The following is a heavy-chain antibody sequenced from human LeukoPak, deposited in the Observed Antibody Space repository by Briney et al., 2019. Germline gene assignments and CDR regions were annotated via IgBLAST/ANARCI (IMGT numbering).Heavy chain of an antibody. Sequence: GGSLRLSRAASGFTFSSYAISWVRQAPGKGLVGGSALWGSGGSTFYADSVKSRFTISRDNSKNTLYLQMNSLRAEDKAVYYCAKGYSFFDYWGQGTLVTVSS. V-gene: IGHV3-23*01. CDR1: GFTFSSYA. CDR3: AKGYSFFDY. J-gene: IGHJ4*02. D-gene: IGHD5-18*01. CDR2: LWGSGGST.